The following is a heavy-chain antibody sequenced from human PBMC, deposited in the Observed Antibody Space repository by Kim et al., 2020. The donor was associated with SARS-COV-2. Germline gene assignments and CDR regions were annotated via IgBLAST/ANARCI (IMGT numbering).Heavy chain of an antibody. Sequence: GGSLRLSCAASGFTFSSYGMHWVRQAPGKGLEWVAVISYDGSNKYYADSVKGRFTISRDNSKNTLYLQMNSLRAEDTAVYYCARGQTRGSGSYYIDYWGQGPLVTVSS. V-gene: IGHV3-33*05. CDR2: ISYDGSNK. J-gene: IGHJ4*02. D-gene: IGHD3-10*01. CDR3: ARGQTRGSGSYYIDY. CDR1: GFTFSSYG.